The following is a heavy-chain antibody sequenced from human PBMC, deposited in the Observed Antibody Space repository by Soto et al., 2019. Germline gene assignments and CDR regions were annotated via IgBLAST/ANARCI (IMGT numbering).Heavy chain of an antibody. CDR1: GGSISSGGYY. J-gene: IGHJ6*02. CDR2: IYYSGST. D-gene: IGHD2-21*02. V-gene: IGHV4-31*03. CDR3: ARDRIVVVTATLYYYYGMDV. Sequence: QVQLQESGPGLVKPSQTLSLTCTVSGGSISSGGYYWSWIRQHPGKGLEWIGYIYYSGSTYYNPSLKSRVTTSVDTSKNQFSLKLSSVTAADTAVYYCARDRIVVVTATLYYYYGMDVWGQGTTVTVSS.